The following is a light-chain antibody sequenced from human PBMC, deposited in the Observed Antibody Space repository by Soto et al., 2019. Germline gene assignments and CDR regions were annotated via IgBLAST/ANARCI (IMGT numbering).Light chain of an antibody. Sequence: VLTQPASVSGSPGQSITISCTGTSSDVGNNNYVSWYQHNPGRAPKVMICDVTNRPSGVSNRFSGSKSGNTASLTIAGLQAEDEADYYCSSFTGSSYVFGTGTKVTVL. CDR3: SSFTGSSYV. CDR2: DVT. CDR1: SSDVGNNNY. V-gene: IGLV2-14*03. J-gene: IGLJ1*01.